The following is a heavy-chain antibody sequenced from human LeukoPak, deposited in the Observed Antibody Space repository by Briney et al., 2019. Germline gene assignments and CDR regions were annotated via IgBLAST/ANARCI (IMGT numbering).Heavy chain of an antibody. CDR2: IYTSGST. D-gene: IGHD4-11*01. V-gene: IGHV4-61*02. J-gene: IGHJ4*02. CDR3: ARGRSLGSTYHFDY. CDR1: GGSISSGSYY. Sequence: SQTLSLTCTVSGGSISSGSYYWSWIRQPAGKGLEWIGRIYTSGSTNYNPSLKSRVPISVDTSKNQFSLKLSSVNAADTAVYYCARGRSLGSTYHFDYWGQGTLVTVSS.